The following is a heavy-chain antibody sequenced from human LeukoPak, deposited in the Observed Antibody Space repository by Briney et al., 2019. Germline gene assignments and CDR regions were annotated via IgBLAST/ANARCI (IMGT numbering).Heavy chain of an antibody. Sequence: GGSLRLSCAASGFTFDDYGMSWVRQAPGKGLEWVSGIDWNGGSTGYADSVKGRFTISRDNAKNSLYLQMNSLRAEDTAVYYCARVLWFGELLDGAFDIWGQGTMVTVSS. J-gene: IGHJ3*02. D-gene: IGHD3-10*01. CDR1: GFTFDDYG. V-gene: IGHV3-20*04. CDR2: IDWNGGST. CDR3: ARVLWFGELLDGAFDI.